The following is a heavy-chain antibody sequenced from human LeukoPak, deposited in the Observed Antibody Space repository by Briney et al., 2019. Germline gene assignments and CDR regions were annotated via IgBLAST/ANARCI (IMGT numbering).Heavy chain of an antibody. CDR1: GFTFSRYA. J-gene: IGHJ4*02. V-gene: IGHV3-23*01. D-gene: IGHD2-15*01. Sequence: GGSLRLSCAASGFTFSRYAMSWVRQAPGKGLEWVSAISGSGTGADYADSVKGRFTISRDNAKNTLYLQMNSLRAEDTAVYYCASLGYQRDYWGQGTLVTVSS. CDR3: ASLGYQRDY. CDR2: ISGSGTGA.